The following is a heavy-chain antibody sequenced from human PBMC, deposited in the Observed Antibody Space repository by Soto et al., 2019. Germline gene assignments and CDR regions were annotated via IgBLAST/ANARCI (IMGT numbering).Heavy chain of an antibody. CDR1: GYTFTSYA. D-gene: IGHD1-26*01. J-gene: IGHJ4*02. Sequence: QVQLVQSGAEVKKPGASVKVSCEASGYTFTSYAIHWVRQAPGQRLEWMGWINVGNGNTKYSQKFQGRVTITRDTSESTAYLELSSLRSEDTAVYYCARSVGAALSDYWGQGTLVTVSS. CDR3: ARSVGAALSDY. V-gene: IGHV1-3*01. CDR2: INVGNGNT.